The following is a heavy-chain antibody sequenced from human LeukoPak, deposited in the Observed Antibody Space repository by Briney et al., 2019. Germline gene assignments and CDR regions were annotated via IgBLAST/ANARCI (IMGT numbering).Heavy chain of an antibody. D-gene: IGHD6-6*01. CDR1: GFTFSNHG. Sequence: PGGSLRLPCAASGFTFSNHGMNWVRQPPGKGLEWIGEINHSGSTNYNPSLKSRVTISVDTSKNQFSLKLSSVTAADTAVYYCAREEYSSSSDAFDIWGQGTMVTVSS. J-gene: IGHJ3*02. CDR2: INHSGST. CDR3: AREEYSSSSDAFDI. V-gene: IGHV4-34*01.